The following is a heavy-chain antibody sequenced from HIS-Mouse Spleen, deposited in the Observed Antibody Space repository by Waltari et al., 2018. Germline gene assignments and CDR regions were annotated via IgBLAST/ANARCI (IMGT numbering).Heavy chain of an antibody. CDR3: ARDDKVGLGY. V-gene: IGHV4-39*07. D-gene: IGHD3-3*01. J-gene: IGHJ4*02. CDR2: IYYSGST. Sequence: QLQLQESGPGLVKPSETLSLTCTVSGGSISSSSYYWGWIRQPPGKGLGWIGSIYYSGSTYYNPSLKSRVTISVDTSKNQFSLKLSSVTAADTAVYYCARDDKVGLGYWGQGTLVTVSS. CDR1: GGSISSSSYY.